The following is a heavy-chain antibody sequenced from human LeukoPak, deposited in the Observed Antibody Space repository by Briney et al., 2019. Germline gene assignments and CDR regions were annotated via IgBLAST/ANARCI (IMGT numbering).Heavy chain of an antibody. V-gene: IGHV4-61*02. J-gene: IGHJ4*02. CDR2: FYTSGST. CDR3: ARQNPYSKSRVDY. D-gene: IGHD6-13*01. Sequence: PSQTLSLTCNVSGGSINSGDYYWSWIRQPAGKGLEWIGRFYTSGSTNYNPSLKSRVTISVDTSKNQFSLKLSSMTAADTAVYYCARQNPYSKSRVDYWGQGTLVNVFS. CDR1: GGSINSGDYY.